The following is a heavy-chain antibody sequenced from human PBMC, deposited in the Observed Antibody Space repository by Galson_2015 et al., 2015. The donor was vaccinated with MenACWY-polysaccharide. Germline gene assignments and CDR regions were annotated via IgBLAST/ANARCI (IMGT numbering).Heavy chain of an antibody. CDR1: GFSITSYA. D-gene: IGHD6-13*01. CDR3: AKASQWGAAAVGSFDH. V-gene: IGHV3-23*01. CDR2: ISGSGTDI. Sequence: SLRLSCAASGFSITSYAVNWVRQAPGKGLEWVAVISGSGTDIRYADSVKGRFTISRDTSKSTLYLQMNSLRAEDTAKYYCAKASQWGAAAVGSFDHWGQ. J-gene: IGHJ4*02.